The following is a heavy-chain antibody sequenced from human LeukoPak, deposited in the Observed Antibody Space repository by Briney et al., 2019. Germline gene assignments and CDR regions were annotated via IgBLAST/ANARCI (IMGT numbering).Heavy chain of an antibody. V-gene: IGHV4-34*01. J-gene: IGHJ4*02. CDR2: INHSGST. Sequence: PSETLSLTCAVYGGSFSAYYWSWIRQPPGKGLEWIGEINHSGSTNYNPSLKSRVTISVHTSKNQFSLKLSSVTAADTAVYYCASGGDWGQGTLVTVSS. CDR3: ASGGD. D-gene: IGHD3-16*01. CDR1: GGSFSAYY.